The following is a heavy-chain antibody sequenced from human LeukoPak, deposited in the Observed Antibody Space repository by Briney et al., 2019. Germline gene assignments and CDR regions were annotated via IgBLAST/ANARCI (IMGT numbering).Heavy chain of an antibody. Sequence: PGGSLRLSCAASGFTVSSNYMSWVRQAPGKGLEWVSVIYSGGSTYYADSVKGRFTISRDNTKNSLYLQMNSLRAEDTAVYYCARDRGRVIAAAGKGDYWGQGTLVTVSS. D-gene: IGHD6-13*01. V-gene: IGHV3-66*01. J-gene: IGHJ4*02. CDR1: GFTVSSNY. CDR3: ARDRGRVIAAAGKGDY. CDR2: IYSGGST.